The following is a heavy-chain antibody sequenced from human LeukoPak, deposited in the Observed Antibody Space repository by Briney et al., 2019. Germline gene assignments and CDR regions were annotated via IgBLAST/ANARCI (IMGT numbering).Heavy chain of an antibody. V-gene: IGHV4-59*01. CDR2: IYYSGST. CDR3: STDPRLLIY. CDR1: GGSISSYY. Sequence: PSETLSLTCTVSGGSISSYYWSWIRQPPGKGLEWIGYIYYSGSTNYNPSLKSRVTISVDTSKNQFSLKLSSVTAADTALYYCSTDPRLLIYWGHGTLVTVSS. D-gene: IGHD2-8*01. J-gene: IGHJ4*01.